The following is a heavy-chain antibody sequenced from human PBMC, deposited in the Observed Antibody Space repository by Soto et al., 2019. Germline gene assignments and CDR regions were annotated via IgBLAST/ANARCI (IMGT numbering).Heavy chain of an antibody. V-gene: IGHV3-30*18. D-gene: IGHD2-15*01. CDR3: AKGGTCSGGSCSFEIWFET. J-gene: IGHJ5*02. Sequence: GGSXRLSGPAAVCTFSIYCSRLFRQAPGKGLEWVAVISYDGSNKYYADSVKGRFTISRENSKNKLYLQMNRLRAEDTAVYYCAKGGTCSGGSCSFEIWFETWGQGTLVNV. CDR1: VCTFSIYC. CDR2: ISYDGSNK.